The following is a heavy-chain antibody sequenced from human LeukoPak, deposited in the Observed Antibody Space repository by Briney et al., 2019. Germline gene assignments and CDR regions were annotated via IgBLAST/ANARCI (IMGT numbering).Heavy chain of an antibody. D-gene: IGHD2-2*01. CDR3: ARVVPAATDAFDI. V-gene: IGHV1-8*01. Sequence: ASVKVSCKASGYTFTSYDINWVRQATGQGLEWMGWMNPNSGNTGYAQKFQGRVTMTRNTSISTAYMELSSLRSEDTAVYYCARVVPAATDAFDIWGQGTMVTVSS. J-gene: IGHJ3*02. CDR1: GYTFTSYD. CDR2: MNPNSGNT.